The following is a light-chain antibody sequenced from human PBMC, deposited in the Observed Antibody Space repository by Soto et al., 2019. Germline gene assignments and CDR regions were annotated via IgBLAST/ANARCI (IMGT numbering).Light chain of an antibody. CDR1: QSISSY. J-gene: IGKJ2*01. V-gene: IGKV1-39*01. CDR2: AAS. CDR3: QQTYSTPRT. Sequence: DIQMTQSPSSLSASVGDRVTITCRASQSISSYLNWYQQKPGKAPKLLIYAASSLQSGVPSRFSGSGSGTHFTLTISSLQPEDFAPYYCQQTYSTPRTFGHGTKLEIK.